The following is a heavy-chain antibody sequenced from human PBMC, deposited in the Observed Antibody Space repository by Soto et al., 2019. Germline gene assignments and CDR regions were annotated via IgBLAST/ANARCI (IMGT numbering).Heavy chain of an antibody. D-gene: IGHD2-15*01. V-gene: IGHV4-31*03. J-gene: IGHJ5*02. CDR3: ARGDPVVATNWFDP. Sequence: QVQLQESGPGLVKPSQTLSLTCTVSGGSISSGGYYWSWIRQHPGKGLEWIGYIYYSGSTYYNPSLKSRVTISVDTSKNQFSLKLSSVTAADTAVYYCARGDPVVATNWFDPWGQGTLVTVSS. CDR2: IYYSGST. CDR1: GGSISSGGYY.